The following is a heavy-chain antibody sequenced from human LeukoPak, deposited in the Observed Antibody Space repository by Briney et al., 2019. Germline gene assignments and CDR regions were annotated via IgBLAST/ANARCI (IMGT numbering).Heavy chain of an antibody. J-gene: IGHJ4*02. D-gene: IGHD1-1*01. CDR2: IEYSGST. CDR3: ASLTKPGTTKGYFDS. Sequence: SETLSLTCTVSGGSISSSDYCWGWIRQPPGKGLECVATIEYSGSTNYNPSLKSRVTISVDTSKNQFSLRLRSVTAADTAVYYCASLTKPGTTKGYFDSWGQGTLATVAS. V-gene: IGHV4-39*01. CDR1: GGSISSSDYC.